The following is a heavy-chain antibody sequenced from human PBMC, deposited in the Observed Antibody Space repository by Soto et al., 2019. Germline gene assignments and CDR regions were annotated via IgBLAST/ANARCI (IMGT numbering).Heavy chain of an antibody. CDR2: INHSGST. CDR1: GGSFSGYY. J-gene: IGHJ6*02. Sequence: SETLSLTCAVYGGSFSGYYWSWIRQPPGKGLEWIGEINHSGSTNYNPSLKSRVTISVDTSKNQFSLKLSSVTAADTAVYYCARVPFLGVGYYYGMDVWGQGTTVTVSS. CDR3: ARVPFLGVGYYYGMDV. V-gene: IGHV4-34*01.